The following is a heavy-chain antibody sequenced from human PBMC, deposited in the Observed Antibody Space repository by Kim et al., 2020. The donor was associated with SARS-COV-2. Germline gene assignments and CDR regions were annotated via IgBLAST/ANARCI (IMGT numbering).Heavy chain of an antibody. D-gene: IGHD2-15*01. J-gene: IGHJ6*02. V-gene: IGHV3-7*01. CDR1: GFTFSSYW. CDR3: ARDWGVVAATPYSYYYYYGMDV. CDR2: IKQDGSEK. Sequence: GGSLRLSCAASGFTFSSYWMSWVRQAPGKGLEWVANIKQDGSEKYYVDSVKGRFTISRDNAKNSLYLQMNSLRAEDTAVYYCARDWGVVAATPYSYYYYYGMDVWGQGTTVTVSS.